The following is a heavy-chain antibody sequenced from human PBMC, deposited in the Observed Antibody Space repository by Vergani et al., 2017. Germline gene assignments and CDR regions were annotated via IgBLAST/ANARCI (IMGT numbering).Heavy chain of an antibody. CDR1: GYTFTGYY. CDR3: STHWEPGYYDDDY. J-gene: IGHJ4*02. Sequence: QVQLVQSGAEVKKPGASVKVSCKASGYTFTGYYIHWVRQAPGQGLEWMGWIHPNNGDTNYAQKFRGRVTMTSDSSINTAYLELSSLRPGDTALYFCSTHWEPGYYDDDYWGQGTLVTVSS. V-gene: IGHV1-2*02. CDR2: IHPNNGDT. D-gene: IGHD3-9*01.